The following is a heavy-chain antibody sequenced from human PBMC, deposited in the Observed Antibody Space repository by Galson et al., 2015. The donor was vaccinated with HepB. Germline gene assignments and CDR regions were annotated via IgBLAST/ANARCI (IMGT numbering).Heavy chain of an antibody. J-gene: IGHJ6*02. V-gene: IGHV3-30-3*01. D-gene: IGHD3-10*01. CDR1: GFTFSSYA. CDR2: ISYDGSNK. Sequence: SLRLSCAASGFTFSSYAMHWVRQAPGKGLEWVAVISYDGSNKYYADSVKGRFTISRDNSKNTLYLQMNSLRAEDTAVYYCAREMRFDYYYYYGMDVWGQGTTVTVSS. CDR3: AREMRFDYYYYYGMDV.